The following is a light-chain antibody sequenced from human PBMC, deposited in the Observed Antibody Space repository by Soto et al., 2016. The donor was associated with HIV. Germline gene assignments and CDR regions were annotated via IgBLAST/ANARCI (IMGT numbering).Light chain of an antibody. V-gene: IGKV1D-16*01. CDR2: ATS. Sequence: DIQMTQSPSSVSASVGDRVTITCRASQVINRWLAWYQQKPGKAPKRLIYATSNLQSGVPSRFSGSGSGTEFTLTISSLQPDDFATYYCQQYNSYSRWTFGQGTKVEIK. CDR3: QQYNSYSRWT. J-gene: IGKJ1*01. CDR1: QVINRW.